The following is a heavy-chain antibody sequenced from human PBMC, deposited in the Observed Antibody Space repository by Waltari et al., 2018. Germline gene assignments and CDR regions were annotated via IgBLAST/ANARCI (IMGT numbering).Heavy chain of an antibody. Sequence: QVQLVQSGAQLKEPGSAVTVSGKALGGTFSTYAISWVRQARRQGVEWMGRIIPIIDTANYAQEVHGIVTITANKTTSIAYMMLSILGSEDTAFYCCASSTYSGIWYYFDYWGQGTLVTVSS. CDR1: GGTFSTYA. J-gene: IGHJ4*02. D-gene: IGHD6-13*01. CDR2: IIPIIDTA. V-gene: IGHV1-69*08. CDR3: ASSTYSGIWYYFDY.